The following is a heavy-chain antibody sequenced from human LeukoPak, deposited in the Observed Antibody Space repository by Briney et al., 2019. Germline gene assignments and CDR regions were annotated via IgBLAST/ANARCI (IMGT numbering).Heavy chain of an antibody. V-gene: IGHV4-38-2*01. D-gene: IGHD3-22*01. CDR1: GYFISSGHY. J-gene: IGHJ4*02. CDR2: IYHSGRS. CDR3: ARGGSDYYDSNGYSTDY. Sequence: SETLSLTCAVSGYFISSGHYWGWTRQPPGKGLEWIGSIYHSGRSYYNPSLKSRVTISVDTSKNQFSLKLSSVTAADTAVYYCARGGSDYYDSNGYSTDYWGQGILVTVSS.